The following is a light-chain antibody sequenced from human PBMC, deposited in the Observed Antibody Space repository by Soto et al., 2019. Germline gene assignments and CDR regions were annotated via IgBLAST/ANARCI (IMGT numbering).Light chain of an antibody. V-gene: IGKV3-11*01. CDR3: QQRSNWPT. CDR2: DAP. J-gene: IGKJ1*01. CDR1: QSVSSY. Sequence: EIGVTQSPATPSFSPGGKANLSCTARQSVSSYLPWYQQKPGQAPRLLIYDAPNRATGIPARFSGSGSGTDFTLTISSLEPEDFAVYYCQQRSNWPTFGQGTKV.